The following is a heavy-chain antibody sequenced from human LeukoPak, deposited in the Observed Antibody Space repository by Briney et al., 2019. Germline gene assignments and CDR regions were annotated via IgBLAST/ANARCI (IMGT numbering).Heavy chain of an antibody. D-gene: IGHD6-19*01. CDR1: GFTFGSYA. J-gene: IGHJ4*02. V-gene: IGHV3-23*01. CDR2: IFGSGGSA. CDR3: GRTTTGYSSGQKPAWPVDY. Sequence: GGSLRLSCEASGFTFGSYAMYWVRQAPGKGLEWVAGIFGSGGSAHYADSAKGRFTISRDNSKNTVYLQINSLRAEDAAVYYCGRTTTGYSSGQKPAWPVDYWGQGTLVTVSS.